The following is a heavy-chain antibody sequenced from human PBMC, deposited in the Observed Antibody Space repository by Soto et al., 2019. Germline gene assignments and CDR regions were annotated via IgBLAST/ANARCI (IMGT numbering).Heavy chain of an antibody. Sequence: QVQLVQSGAEVKKPGASVKVSCKASGYSFSTYDINWVRQAAGQGLEWMGWVNPKSGNTDYAQRFRGRVTMTSNTSIRTAYMELCALTPEDTAVYYCARPYCDSTSCYTDWFDPWGQGTLVTVSS. J-gene: IGHJ5*02. D-gene: IGHD2-2*02. CDR2: VNPKSGNT. CDR1: GYSFSTYD. V-gene: IGHV1-8*01. CDR3: ARPYCDSTSCYTDWFDP.